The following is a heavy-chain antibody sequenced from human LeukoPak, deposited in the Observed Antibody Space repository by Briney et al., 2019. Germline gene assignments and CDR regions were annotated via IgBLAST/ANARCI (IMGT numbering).Heavy chain of an antibody. J-gene: IGHJ4*02. CDR1: GFTFSAHY. CDR2: FSPRGSPI. V-gene: IGHV3-11*01. Sequence: GSLRLSCAASGFTFSAHYMSWIRQVPGKGLEWVSYFSPRGSPIYYADSVKGRFTTSRDNAKNSLYLQMNSLRAEDTAVYFCARGHTVLVPATTGGDYWGQGTLVTVSS. CDR3: ARGHTVLVPATTGGDY. D-gene: IGHD2-2*01.